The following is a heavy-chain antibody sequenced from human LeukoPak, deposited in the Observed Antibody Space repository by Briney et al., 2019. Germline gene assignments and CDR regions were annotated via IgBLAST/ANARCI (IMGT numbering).Heavy chain of an antibody. Sequence: SVKVSCKASGGTFSSYAISWVRQAPGQGLEWMGGIIPIFGTANYAQKFQGRVTTTADESTSTAYMELSSLRSEDAAVYYCARDSLDTAMAPFDYWGQGTLVTVSS. CDR2: IIPIFGTA. CDR3: ARDSLDTAMAPFDY. D-gene: IGHD5-18*01. CDR1: GGTFSSYA. J-gene: IGHJ4*02. V-gene: IGHV1-69*01.